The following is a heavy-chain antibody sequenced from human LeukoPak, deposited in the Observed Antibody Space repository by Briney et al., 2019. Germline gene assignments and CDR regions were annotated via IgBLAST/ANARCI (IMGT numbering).Heavy chain of an antibody. V-gene: IGHV3-30-3*01. Sequence: GGSLRLSCAASGFTFSSYAMLWVRQAPGKGLEWVALISYDGSNKYYADSVKGRFTISRDNSKNTLYLQMNSLRAEDTAVYYCVRGEYYYDSSGRGFDLWGRGTLVTVSS. CDR1: GFTFSSYA. J-gene: IGHJ2*01. D-gene: IGHD3-22*01. CDR3: VRGEYYYDSSGRGFDL. CDR2: ISYDGSNK.